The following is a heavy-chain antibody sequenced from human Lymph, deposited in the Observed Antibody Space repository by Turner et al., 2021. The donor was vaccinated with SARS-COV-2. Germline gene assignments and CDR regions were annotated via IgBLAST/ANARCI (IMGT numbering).Heavy chain of an antibody. CDR1: GFTFSSYG. D-gene: IGHD5-12*01. CDR3: ARVKGYNGYDLRYYYGMDV. Sequence: QVQLVESGGGVVQPGRSLRLSCAASGFTFSSYGMHWVRQAPGKGLEWVAVIWYDGSNKDYADSVKGRFTISRDKSKNTLYLQMNSLRAEDTAVYYCARVKGYNGYDLRYYYGMDVWGQGTTVTVSS. CDR2: IWYDGSNK. J-gene: IGHJ6*02. V-gene: IGHV3-33*01.